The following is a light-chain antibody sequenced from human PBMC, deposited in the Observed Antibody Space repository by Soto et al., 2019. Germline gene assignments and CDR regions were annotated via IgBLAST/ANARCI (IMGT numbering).Light chain of an antibody. V-gene: IGLV2-14*03. J-gene: IGLJ1*01. CDR1: SSDVGVYNY. Sequence: QSVLTQPASVSGSPGQSITLSCTGTSSDVGVYNYVSWYQRHPGKAPKLMILDVSNRPSGVSNRFSGSKSANMASLTLSGLPAEYEADYFCSSYTSSTTTYVFGTGTKLTVL. CDR3: SSYTSSTTTYV. CDR2: DVS.